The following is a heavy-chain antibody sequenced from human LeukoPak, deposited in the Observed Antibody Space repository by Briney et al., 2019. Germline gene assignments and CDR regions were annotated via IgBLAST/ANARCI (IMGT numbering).Heavy chain of an antibody. CDR2: ISYTGST. Sequence: SETLSLTCTVSGGSISSGGSYWGWIRQPPGKGLEWIGYISYTGSTNYNPSLKSRVTISVDTSKNQFSLKLSSVTAADTAVYYCAGRVGDSAFDIWGQGTMVTVSS. V-gene: IGHV4-61*05. CDR1: GGSISSGGSY. J-gene: IGHJ3*02. CDR3: AGRVGDSAFDI. D-gene: IGHD1-26*01.